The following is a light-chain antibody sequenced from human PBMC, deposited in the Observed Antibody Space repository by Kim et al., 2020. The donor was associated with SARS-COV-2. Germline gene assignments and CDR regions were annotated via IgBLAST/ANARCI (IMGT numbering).Light chain of an antibody. Sequence: DVQLTQSPSSLSASVGDRVTITCRASQGISNYLAWYQQKPGKVPKLLIYGASTLQSGVPSRFSGSESGTTFTLTINTLQPEDVATYYCQKYDSAPLTFGGGTKVEIK. J-gene: IGKJ4*01. CDR3: QKYDSAPLT. V-gene: IGKV1-27*01. CDR1: QGISNY. CDR2: GAS.